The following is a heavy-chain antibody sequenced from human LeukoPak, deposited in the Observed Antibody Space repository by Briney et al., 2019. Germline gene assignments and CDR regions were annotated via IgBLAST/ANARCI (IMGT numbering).Heavy chain of an antibody. V-gene: IGHV3-74*01. CDR2: INSDGSST. CDR3: ARDRYDFWSGYTLGLDY. J-gene: IGHJ4*02. Sequence: PGRSLRLSCAASGFTFDDYAMHWVRQAPGKGLVWVPRINSDGSSTSYADSVKGRFTISRDNAKNTLYLQMNSLRAEDTAVYYCARDRYDFWSGYTLGLDYWGQGTLVTVSS. CDR1: GFTFDDYA. D-gene: IGHD3-3*01.